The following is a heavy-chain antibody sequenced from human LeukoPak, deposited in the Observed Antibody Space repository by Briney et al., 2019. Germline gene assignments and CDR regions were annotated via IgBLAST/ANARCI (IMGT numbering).Heavy chain of an antibody. CDR2: IYYSGST. CDR1: GGSISSGSYY. D-gene: IGHD3-3*01. J-gene: IGHJ4*02. V-gene: IGHV4-39*01. Sequence: SETLSLTCTVSGGSISSGSYYWGWIRQPPGKGLEWIGSIYYSGSTYYNPSLKSRVTISVDTSKNQFSLKLSSVTAADTAVYYCARGNYDFWSSYHPFDYWGQGTLVTVSS. CDR3: ARGNYDFWSSYHPFDY.